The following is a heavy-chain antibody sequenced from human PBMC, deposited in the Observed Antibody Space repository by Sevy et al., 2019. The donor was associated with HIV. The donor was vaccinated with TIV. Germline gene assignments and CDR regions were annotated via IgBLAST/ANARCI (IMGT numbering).Heavy chain of an antibody. CDR3: ARGSHDYGDYDRDVGFDY. V-gene: IGHV3-21*01. CDR2: ISSTGNYI. CDR1: GFTFSSYT. Sequence: GGSLRLSCADSGFTFSSYTMNWVRQAPGKGLEWVSSISSTGNYIYYADSLKGRFSISRDNAKNPLYLQMNSLRAEDTAVYYCARGSHDYGDYDRDVGFDYWGQGTLVTVSS. J-gene: IGHJ4*02. D-gene: IGHD4-17*01.